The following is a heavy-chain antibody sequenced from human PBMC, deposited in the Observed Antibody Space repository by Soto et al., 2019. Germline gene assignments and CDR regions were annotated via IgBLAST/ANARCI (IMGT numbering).Heavy chain of an antibody. J-gene: IGHJ6*02. V-gene: IGHV3-30-3*01. Sequence: PGGSLRLSCAASGFTFSYYSMHWVRQAPGKGLEWVAVASYDGNIEYYADSVKGRFSISRDNSKNTLNLQMDNLRVEDTAVYFCSRQYCSDRTCYYYNGMDVWGQGTTVTVSS. CDR3: SRQYCSDRTCYYYNGMDV. CDR2: ASYDGNIE. CDR1: GFTFSYYS. D-gene: IGHD2-15*01.